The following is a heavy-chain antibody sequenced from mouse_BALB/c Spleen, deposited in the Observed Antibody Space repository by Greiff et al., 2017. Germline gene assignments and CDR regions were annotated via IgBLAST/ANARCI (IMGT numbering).Heavy chain of an antibody. Sequence: VKLVESGPGLVAPSQSLSITCTVSGFSLTSYDISWIRQPPGKGLEWLGVIWTGGGTNYNSAFMSRLSISKDNSKSQVFLKMNSLQTDDTAIYYCVRETENYFDYWGQGTTLTVSS. J-gene: IGHJ2*01. CDR3: VRETENYFDY. CDR2: IWTGGGT. CDR1: GFSLTSYD. V-gene: IGHV2-9-2*01.